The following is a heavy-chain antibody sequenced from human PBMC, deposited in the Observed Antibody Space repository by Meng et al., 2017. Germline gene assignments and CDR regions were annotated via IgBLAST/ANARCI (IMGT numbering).Heavy chain of an antibody. CDR1: GFTFSSYA. V-gene: IGHV3-30*07. J-gene: IGHJ2*01. D-gene: IGHD1-1*01. CDR2: ISYDGSNK. CDR3: ARGDWNDAWYFDL. Sequence: QVRLVESGGGVVQPGRSLRLSCAASGFTFSSYAMHWVRQAPGKGLEWVAVISYDGSNKYYADSVKGRFTISRDNSKNTLYLQMNSLRAEDTAVYYCARGDWNDAWYFDLWGRGTLVTVSS.